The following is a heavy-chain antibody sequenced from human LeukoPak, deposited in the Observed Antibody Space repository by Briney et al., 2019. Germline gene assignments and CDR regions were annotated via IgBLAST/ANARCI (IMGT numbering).Heavy chain of an antibody. Sequence: PGGSLRLSCAASGFTFSSYWMSWVRQSPGKGLEWVANIMPDGSEKYYVDSVKGRFTISRDNARNALFLEMNSLRAEDTAVYYCARERMYSGSGSTFPYYDYWGQGTLVIVSS. V-gene: IGHV3-7*01. J-gene: IGHJ4*02. CDR1: GFTFSSYW. CDR3: ARERMYSGSGSTFPYYDY. D-gene: IGHD3-10*01. CDR2: IMPDGSEK.